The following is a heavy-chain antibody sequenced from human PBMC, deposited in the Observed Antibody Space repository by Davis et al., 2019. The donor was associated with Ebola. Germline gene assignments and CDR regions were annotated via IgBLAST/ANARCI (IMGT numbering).Heavy chain of an antibody. CDR3: ARGSRMTTTFDY. D-gene: IGHD4-17*01. V-gene: IGHV1-69*06. CDR2: IIPIFGTA. Sequence: AASVKVSCKASGGTFSSYAISWVRQAPGQGLEWMGGIIPIFGTANYAQKFQGRVTITADKSTSTAYMELSSLRSEDTAVYYCARGSRMTTTFDYWGQGTLVTVSS. CDR1: GGTFSSYA. J-gene: IGHJ4*02.